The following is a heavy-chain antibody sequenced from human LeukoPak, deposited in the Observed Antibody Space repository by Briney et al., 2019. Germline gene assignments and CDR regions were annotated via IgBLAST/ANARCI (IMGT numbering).Heavy chain of an antibody. J-gene: IGHJ4*02. D-gene: IGHD3-22*01. V-gene: IGHV4-34*01. Sequence: SETLSLTCAVYGGSFSGYYWSWIRQPPGKGLEWIGEINHSRSTNYNPSLKSRVTISVDTSKNQFSLKLSSVTAADTAVYYCAVNYYDSSGYPASYFDYWGQGTLVTVSS. CDR2: INHSRST. CDR3: AVNYYDSSGYPASYFDY. CDR1: GGSFSGYY.